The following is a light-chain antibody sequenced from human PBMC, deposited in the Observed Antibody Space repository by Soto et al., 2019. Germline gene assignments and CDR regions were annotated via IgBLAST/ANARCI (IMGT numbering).Light chain of an antibody. V-gene: IGKV3-20*01. Sequence: EIVVTQSPGTLALSPGERATLSCRASQSVSSSYLAWYQQKAGQAPRLLIYGASSRDTGIPDRFSGSGAGTDFTLTISRLEPEDFAVYYCQQDGSCGEGTFGPGTKVDIK. CDR3: QQDGSCGEGT. CDR1: QSVSSSY. CDR2: GAS. J-gene: IGKJ3*01.